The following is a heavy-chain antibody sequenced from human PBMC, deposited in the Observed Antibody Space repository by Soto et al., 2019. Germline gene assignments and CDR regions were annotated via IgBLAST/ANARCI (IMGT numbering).Heavy chain of an antibody. CDR3: TTGLGGSGSYYIDYYYYYMDV. J-gene: IGHJ6*03. Sequence: GGSLRLSCAASGFTFSNAWMSWVRQAPGKGLEWVGRIKSKTDGGTTDYAAPVKGRFTISRDDSKNTLYLQMNSLKTEDTAVYYCTTGLGGSGSYYIDYYYYYMDVWGKGTTVTVSS. CDR2: IKSKTDGGTT. CDR1: GFTFSNAW. D-gene: IGHD3-10*01. V-gene: IGHV3-15*01.